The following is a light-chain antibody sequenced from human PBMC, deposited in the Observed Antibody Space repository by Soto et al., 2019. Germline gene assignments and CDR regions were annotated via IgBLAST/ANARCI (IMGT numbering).Light chain of an antibody. CDR2: DVN. J-gene: IGLJ3*02. CDR1: SSDVGSYKY. Sequence: QSALTQPASMSGSPGQSITISCTGTSSDVGSYKYVSWYQQHPGKAPKLVIYDVNYRPSGVPNRFSGSKSGNTASLTISGLQVEDEADYYCSSFSIGTPPWVFGGGTQLTVL. V-gene: IGLV2-14*03. CDR3: SSFSIGTPPWV.